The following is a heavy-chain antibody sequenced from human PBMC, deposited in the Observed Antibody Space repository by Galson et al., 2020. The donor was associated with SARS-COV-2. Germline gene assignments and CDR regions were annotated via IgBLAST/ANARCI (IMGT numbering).Heavy chain of an antibody. CDR2: ISSSSSYT. V-gene: IGHV3-11*06. CDR3: ARVPDRMIVEWGDY. CDR1: GFTFSDYY. Sequence: GGSLRLSCAASGFTFSDYYMSWIRQAPGKGLEWVSYISSSSSYTNYADSVKGRFTISRDNAKNSLYLQMNSLRAEDTAVYYCARVPDRMIVEWGDYWGQGTLVTVSS. J-gene: IGHJ4*02. D-gene: IGHD3-22*01.